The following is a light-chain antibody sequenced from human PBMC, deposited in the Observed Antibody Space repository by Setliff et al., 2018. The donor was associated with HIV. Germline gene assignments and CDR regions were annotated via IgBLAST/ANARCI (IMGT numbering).Light chain of an antibody. J-gene: IGLJ2*01. Sequence: QSVLTQPASVSGSPGQSINISCTGSSSDVGSPLSSVSWYQQNPGEVPKLLIFDVTRRPSGISDRFSPSKSGNTASLTISGLQTEDEADFYCCSYGRGDIWRFGGGTKGTVL. V-gene: IGLV2-23*02. CDR3: CSYGRGDIWR. CDR1: SSDVGSPLSS. CDR2: DVT.